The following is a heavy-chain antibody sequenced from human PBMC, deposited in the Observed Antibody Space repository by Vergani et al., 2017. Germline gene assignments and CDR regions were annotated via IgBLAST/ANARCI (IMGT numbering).Heavy chain of an antibody. CDR3: ARDKRGYCSSTSCYAPFGY. V-gene: IGHV4-61*02. CDR1: GGSISSGSYY. D-gene: IGHD2-2*01. J-gene: IGHJ4*02. Sequence: QVQLQESGPGLVKPSQTLSLTCTVSGGSISSGSYYWSWIRQPAGKGLEWIGRIYTSGSTNYNPSLKSRVTMSVDKSKNQFSLKLSSVTAADTAVYYCARDKRGYCSSTSCYAPFGYWGQGTLVTVSS. CDR2: IYTSGST.